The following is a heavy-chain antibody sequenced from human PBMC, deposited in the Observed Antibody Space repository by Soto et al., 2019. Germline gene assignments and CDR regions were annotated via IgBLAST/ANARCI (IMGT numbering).Heavy chain of an antibody. Sequence: ASVKVSCKASGFTFTSSAVQWVRQARGQRLEWIGWIVVGSGNTNYAQKFQERVTITRDMSTSTAYMELSSLRSEDTAVYYCAAPLITGTTRRYHSYGMDVWGQGTTVTVSS. J-gene: IGHJ6*02. V-gene: IGHV1-58*01. D-gene: IGHD1-7*01. CDR1: GFTFTSSA. CDR3: AAPLITGTTRRYHSYGMDV. CDR2: IVVGSGNT.